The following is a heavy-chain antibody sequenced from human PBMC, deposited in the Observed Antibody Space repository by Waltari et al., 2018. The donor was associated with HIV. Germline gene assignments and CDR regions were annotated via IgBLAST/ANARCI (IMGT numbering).Heavy chain of an antibody. CDR3: ARDRVLTGIYDAFDI. CDR2: TYCRSKWYN. V-gene: IGHV6-1*01. D-gene: IGHD7-27*01. Sequence: QVQLQQSGTGLVKPSQTLSLPCAISGDSLSSHRAAWYWIRQSPSRGLEWLGRTYCRSKWYNDYAVSVKSRITINPDTSKNQFSLQLNSVTPEDTAVYYCARDRVLTGIYDAFDIWGQGTMVTVSS. CDR1: GDSLSSHRAA. J-gene: IGHJ3*02.